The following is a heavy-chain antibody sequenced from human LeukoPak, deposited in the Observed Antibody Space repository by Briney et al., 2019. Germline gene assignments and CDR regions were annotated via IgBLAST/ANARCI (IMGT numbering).Heavy chain of an antibody. CDR1: GGSISSYY. D-gene: IGHD5-12*01. V-gene: IGHV4-59*01. J-gene: IGHJ5*02. CDR2: IYYSGST. CDR3: ARGRRVATIFWFDP. Sequence: PAETLSLTCTVSGGSISSYYWSWIRQPPGKGLEWIGYIYYSGSTNYNPSLKSRVTISVDTSKNQFSLKLSSVTAADTAVYYCARGRRVATIFWFDPWGQGTLVTVSS.